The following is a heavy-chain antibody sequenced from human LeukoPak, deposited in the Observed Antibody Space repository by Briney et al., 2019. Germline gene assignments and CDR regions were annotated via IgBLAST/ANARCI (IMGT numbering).Heavy chain of an antibody. CDR2: MNPNSGNT. CDR1: GYTFTSYD. J-gene: IGHJ4*02. CDR3: ARARVGATTRYYFDY. V-gene: IGHV1-8*03. D-gene: IGHD1-26*01. Sequence: ASVKVSCKASGYTFTSYDINWVRQATGQGLEWMGWMNPNSGNTDYAQKFQGRVTITRNTSISTAYMELSSLRSEDAAVYYCARARVGATTRYYFDYWGQGTLVTVSS.